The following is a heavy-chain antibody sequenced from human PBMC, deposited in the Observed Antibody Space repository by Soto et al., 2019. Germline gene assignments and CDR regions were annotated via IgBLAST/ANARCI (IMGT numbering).Heavy chain of an antibody. J-gene: IGHJ3*02. CDR2: IIPVFGTA. CDR3: ARGEATKIFVVMYDALEI. D-gene: IGHD3-22*01. Sequence: QVQLVQSGAEVKKPGSSVKVSCKASGATVDTFINFGITWVRRAPGQGLEWMGGIIPVFGTAHYAQKFQGRFTISADESTRTAYMELSSLRSEDTAVYYCARGEATKIFVVMYDALEIWGQGTMVTVSS. CDR1: GATVDTFINFG. V-gene: IGHV1-69*12.